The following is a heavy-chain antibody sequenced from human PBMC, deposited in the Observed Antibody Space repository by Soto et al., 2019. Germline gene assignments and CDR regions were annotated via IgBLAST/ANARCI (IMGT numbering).Heavy chain of an antibody. J-gene: IGHJ4*02. CDR2: ISGSGGST. CDR3: AKDPGGQWLAPAFDY. D-gene: IGHD6-19*01. Sequence: GGSLRLSCAASGFTFSSYAMSWVRQAPGKGLEWVSAISGSGGSTYYADSVKGRFTISRDNSKNTLYPQMNSLRAEDTAVYYCAKDPGGQWLAPAFDYWGQGTLVTVSS. V-gene: IGHV3-23*01. CDR1: GFTFSSYA.